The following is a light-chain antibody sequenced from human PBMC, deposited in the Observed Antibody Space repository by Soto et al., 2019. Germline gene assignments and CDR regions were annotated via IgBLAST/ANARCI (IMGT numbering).Light chain of an antibody. J-gene: IGLJ1*01. Sequence: QSELTQPPSVSGAPGQRVTISCTGSSSNIGAGYDVHWYQQLPGTAPKLLIYGNSNRPSGVPDRFSGSKSGTSASLAITGLQAEDEADYYCQSYDSSLTIYVFGTGTQLTVL. CDR2: GNS. V-gene: IGLV1-40*01. CDR3: QSYDSSLTIYV. CDR1: SSNIGAGYD.